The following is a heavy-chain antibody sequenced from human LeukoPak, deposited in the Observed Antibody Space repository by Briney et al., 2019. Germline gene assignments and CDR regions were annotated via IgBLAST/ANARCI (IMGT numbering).Heavy chain of an antibody. CDR1: GFTFSSYA. CDR2: ISYDGSNK. J-gene: IGHJ6*02. CDR3: ARDRTRLNYGMDV. Sequence: PGRSLRLSCAASGFTFSSYAMHWVRQAPGKGLEWVAVISYDGSNKYYADSVKGRFTISGDNSKNTLYLQMNSLRAEDTAVYYCARDRTRLNYGMDVWGQGTTVTVSS. V-gene: IGHV3-30-3*01. D-gene: IGHD1-14*01.